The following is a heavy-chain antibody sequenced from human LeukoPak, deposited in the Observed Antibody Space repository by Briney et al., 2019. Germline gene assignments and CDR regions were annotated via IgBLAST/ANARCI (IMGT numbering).Heavy chain of an antibody. Sequence: SETLSLTCTVSGGSISSGDYYWSWIRQPPGKGLEWIGYIYYSGSTYYNPSLKSRVTISVDTSKNQFSLKLSSVTAADTAVYYCARDKVVRMPAAIPSWFDPWGQGILVTVSS. J-gene: IGHJ5*02. D-gene: IGHD2-2*01. V-gene: IGHV4-30-4*01. CDR2: IYYSGST. CDR3: ARDKVVRMPAAIPSWFDP. CDR1: GGSISSGDYY.